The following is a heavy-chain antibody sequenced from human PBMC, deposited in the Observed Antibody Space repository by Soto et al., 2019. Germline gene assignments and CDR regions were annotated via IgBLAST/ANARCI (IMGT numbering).Heavy chain of an antibody. Sequence: EVQLVESGGGLVQPGGSLRLSCAASGFTFSSYDMLWVRQAAGKGLEWVSTIDTTGDTYYPASVKGRFTISRDNAKKSLYLEMNRLRAGDTAVYYCARVNGYFDLWGRGTLVTVSS. CDR2: IDTTGDT. D-gene: IGHD1-1*01. CDR1: GFTFSSYD. CDR3: ARVNGYFDL. J-gene: IGHJ2*01. V-gene: IGHV3-13*01.